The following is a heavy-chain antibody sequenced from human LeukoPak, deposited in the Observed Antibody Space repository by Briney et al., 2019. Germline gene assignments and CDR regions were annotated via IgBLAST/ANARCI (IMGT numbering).Heavy chain of an antibody. CDR1: GFTFSLFA. Sequence: GGSLRLSYAASGFTFSLFAMHWVRQAPGKGLEWVSAISGSGGATYHADADSVKGRFTISRDNSKNALYLEINNLSAEDTAVYYCAKDGYNYDSSGHFDYWGQGTLVTVSS. V-gene: IGHV3-23*01. CDR2: ISGSGGAT. D-gene: IGHD3-22*01. J-gene: IGHJ4*02. CDR3: AKDGYNYDSSGHFDY.